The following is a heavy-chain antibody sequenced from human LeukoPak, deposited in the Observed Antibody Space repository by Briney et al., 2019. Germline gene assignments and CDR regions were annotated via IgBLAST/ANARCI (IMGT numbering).Heavy chain of an antibody. V-gene: IGHV3-7*03. CDR1: GFTFSNYW. D-gene: IGHD7-27*01. CDR3: GRKTGVTGEAFDC. Sequence: TGGSLRLSCAASGFTFSNYWMSWVRQAPGKGLEWVANIKVDGSEKYYLDSVKGRFTISRDNAKNSVYLQMNSLRTEDTAVYYCGRKTGVTGEAFDCWGQGTLVTVSS. CDR2: IKVDGSEK. J-gene: IGHJ4*02.